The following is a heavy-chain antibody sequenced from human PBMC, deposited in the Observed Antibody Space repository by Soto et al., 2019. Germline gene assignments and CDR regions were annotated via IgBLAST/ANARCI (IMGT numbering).Heavy chain of an antibody. CDR1: GGSISSGGYY. J-gene: IGHJ6*03. V-gene: IGHV4-31*03. CDR2: IYYSGST. Sequence: SETLSLTCTVSGGSISSGGYYWSWIRQHPGKGLEWIGYIYYSGSTYYNPSLKSRVTISVDTSKNQFSLKLSSVTAADTAVYYCARESVELAAASKIYYYYYMDVWGKGTTVTVSS. D-gene: IGHD2-15*01. CDR3: ARESVELAAASKIYYYYYMDV.